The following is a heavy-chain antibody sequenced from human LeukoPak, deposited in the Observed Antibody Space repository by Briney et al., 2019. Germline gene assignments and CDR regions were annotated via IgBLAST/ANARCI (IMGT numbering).Heavy chain of an antibody. D-gene: IGHD3-22*01. CDR3: AKGVYYYDSSDYYYTYYFDY. J-gene: IGHJ4*02. V-gene: IGHV3-23*01. CDR1: RFTLINDA. CDR2: IIGRGGST. Sequence: RGSLRLSCAASRFTLINDAMSWVRQAPGKGLGLVSGIIGRGGSTYYADSVKGRFTISRDNSKNTLYLKMTSLRAEETAVYYCAKGVYYYDSSDYYYTYYFDYWGQGTLVTVSS.